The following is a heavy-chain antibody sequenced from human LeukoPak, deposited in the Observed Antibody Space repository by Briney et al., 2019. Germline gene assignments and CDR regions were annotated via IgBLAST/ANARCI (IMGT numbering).Heavy chain of an antibody. CDR3: ATGAMVYEY. CDR2: FGPQVGET. D-gene: IGHD3-10*01. Sequence: ASVKVSCKVSGSTLTEISVDWVRQAPGKGLECMGTFGPQVGETIHAQKLQGRLKMTADTSTDTAYMEMTSLQSEDTAVYYCATGAMVYEYWGQGTLVTVSS. V-gene: IGHV1-24*01. J-gene: IGHJ4*02. CDR1: GSTLTEIS.